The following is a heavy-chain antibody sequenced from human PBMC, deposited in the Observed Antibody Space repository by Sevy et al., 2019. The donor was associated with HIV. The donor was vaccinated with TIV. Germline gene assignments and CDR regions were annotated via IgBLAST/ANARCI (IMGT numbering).Heavy chain of an antibody. CDR2: VDHTGNI. CDR3: AVEPIEAPGRGYFDI. D-gene: IGHD6-13*01. CDR1: VDSFNGHY. V-gene: IGHV4-34*01. Sequence: SETLSLTCAVYVDSFNGHYWSWIRQVPGRGLEWIGEVDHTGNINYNPALKNRLTMSVNRSKNQFTLNLTSLTAADTVAYYFAVEPIEAPGRGYFDIWGHGNRVTVSS. J-gene: IGHJ4*03.